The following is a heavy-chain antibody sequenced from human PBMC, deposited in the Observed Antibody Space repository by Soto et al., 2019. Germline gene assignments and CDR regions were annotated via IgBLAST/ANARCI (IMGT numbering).Heavy chain of an antibody. D-gene: IGHD3-3*01. V-gene: IGHV1-3*01. J-gene: IGHJ6*03. CDR3: ASGYDFWSGGAYMDV. CDR2: INAGNGNT. CDR1: GYTFTSYA. Sequence: QVQLVQSGAEVKKPGASVKVSYKASGYTFTSYAMHWVRQAPGQRLEWMGWINAGNGNTKYSQKFQGRVTITRDTSASTAYMELSSLRSEDTAVYYCASGYDFWSGGAYMDVWGKGTTVTVSS.